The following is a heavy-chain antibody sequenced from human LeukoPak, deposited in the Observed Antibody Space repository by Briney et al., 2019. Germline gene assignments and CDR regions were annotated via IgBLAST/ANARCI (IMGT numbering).Heavy chain of an antibody. CDR2: ISYDGSNK. Sequence: GGSLRLSCAASGFIFSNYAMSWVRQAPGKGLEWVAVISYDGSNKYYADSVKGRFTISRDNSKNTLYLQMNSLRAEDTAVYYCARDGGSKVVPAAIAGFDYWGQGTLVTVSS. CDR1: GFIFSNYA. CDR3: ARDGGSKVVPAAIAGFDY. D-gene: IGHD2-2*01. V-gene: IGHV3-30-3*01. J-gene: IGHJ4*02.